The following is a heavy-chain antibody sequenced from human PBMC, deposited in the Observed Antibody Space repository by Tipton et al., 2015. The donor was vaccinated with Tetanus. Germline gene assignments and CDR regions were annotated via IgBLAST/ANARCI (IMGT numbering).Heavy chain of an antibody. Sequence: TLSLTCTVSGGSINSSYYWGWIRQPPGKGLEWIGSIYHSGYIYYKASLKSRLSLSVDTSKSQFSLSLRSVTAADTAVYYCTRLPRQWLAHGDYWGQGALVTVSS. V-gene: IGHV4-39*01. CDR3: TRLPRQWLAHGDY. J-gene: IGHJ4*02. D-gene: IGHD6-19*01. CDR1: GGSINSSYY. CDR2: IYHSGYI.